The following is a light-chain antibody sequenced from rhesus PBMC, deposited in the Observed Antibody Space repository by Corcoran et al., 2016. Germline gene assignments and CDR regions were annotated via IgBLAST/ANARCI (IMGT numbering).Light chain of an antibody. CDR2: KAS. Sequence: DIQMTQSPSSLSASVGDRVTITCRASENVNNSLNWYQQKPGKAPNLLIYKASTLKSGVPSRFRGSGSGTDYTFTISSLQPEDVATYYCQHGYGTPFTFGPGTKLDSK. J-gene: IGKJ3*01. CDR3: QHGYGTPFT. V-gene: IGKV1-74*01. CDR1: ENVNNS.